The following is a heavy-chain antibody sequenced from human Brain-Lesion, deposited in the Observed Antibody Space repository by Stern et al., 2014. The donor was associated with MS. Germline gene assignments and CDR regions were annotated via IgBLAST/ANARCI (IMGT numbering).Heavy chain of an antibody. CDR3: ASRWSGTYYGQNWFDP. V-gene: IGHV4-31*03. J-gene: IGHJ5*02. CDR2: IYNSGAT. Sequence: QVQLVQSGPGLVKPSQTLSLTCTVSGDSITSGGHYWSWIRQHPGTGLEWIGYIYNSGATFYNPSLKGRVTISLDTSKSQFSLQLSSVTAADTAIYYCASRWSGTYYGQNWFDPWGQGILVTVST. CDR1: GDSITSGGHY. D-gene: IGHD1-26*01.